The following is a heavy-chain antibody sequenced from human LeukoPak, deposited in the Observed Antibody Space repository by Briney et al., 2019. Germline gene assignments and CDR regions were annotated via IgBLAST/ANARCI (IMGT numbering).Heavy chain of an antibody. CDR2: ISGSGGST. V-gene: IGHV3-23*01. J-gene: IGHJ4*02. CDR3: ARLPMRGAAAGNYFDY. CDR1: GFTFSSYA. D-gene: IGHD6-13*01. Sequence: GGSLRLSCAASGFTFSSYAMSWVRQAPGKGLEWVSAISGSGGSTYYADSVKGRFTISRDNSKNTLYLQMNSLRAEDTAVYYCARLPMRGAAAGNYFDYWGQGTLVTVSS.